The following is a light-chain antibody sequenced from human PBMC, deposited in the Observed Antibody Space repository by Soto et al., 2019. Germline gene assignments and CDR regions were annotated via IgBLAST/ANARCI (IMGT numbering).Light chain of an antibody. CDR3: SSYTSITSLI. J-gene: IGLJ1*01. Sequence: QSVLTQPASVSGSPGQSITISCTGTSSDVGDYNFVSWYQQHPGRTPKLLIYDVSSRPSGVSSRFFGSKSGNTASLTIFGLQAEDEADYYCSSYTSITSLIFGTGTKVTVL. V-gene: IGLV2-14*03. CDR2: DVS. CDR1: SSDVGDYNF.